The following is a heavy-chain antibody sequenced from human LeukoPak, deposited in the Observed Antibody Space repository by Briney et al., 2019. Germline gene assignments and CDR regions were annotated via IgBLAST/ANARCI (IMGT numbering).Heavy chain of an antibody. D-gene: IGHD4-17*01. Sequence: GGSLRLSCAASGFTFSSYGMHWVRQAPGKGLEWVAFIRYDGSNKYYADSVKGRFTISRDNSKNTLYLQMNSLRAEDTAVYYCAKSTTVTQRGYFDYWGQGTLVTVSS. V-gene: IGHV3-30*02. J-gene: IGHJ4*02. CDR1: GFTFSSYG. CDR2: IRYDGSNK. CDR3: AKSTTVTQRGYFDY.